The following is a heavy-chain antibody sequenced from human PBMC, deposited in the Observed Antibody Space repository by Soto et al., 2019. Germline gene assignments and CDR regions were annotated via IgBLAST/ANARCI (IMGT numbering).Heavy chain of an antibody. D-gene: IGHD4-4*01. J-gene: IGHJ5*02. CDR1: GGTFSTYT. Sequence: QVQLVQSGAEVKKPGSSVKVSCKASGGTFSTYTITWVRQAPGQGLEWMGRIIPIIGIINYAQKFQGRVTISAYKSTGTAYMELTGLRSDDTAVYYCAGDPDSHYNDSHASSYPWGQGTLVTVSS. CDR3: AGDPDSHYNDSHASSYP. CDR2: IIPIIGII. V-gene: IGHV1-69*08.